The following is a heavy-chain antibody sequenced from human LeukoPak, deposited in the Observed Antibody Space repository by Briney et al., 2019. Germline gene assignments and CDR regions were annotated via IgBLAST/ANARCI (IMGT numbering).Heavy chain of an antibody. CDR3: AKARRYFDWLRLAPDY. CDR2: ISGSGSAM. V-gene: IGHV3-48*01. D-gene: IGHD3-9*01. J-gene: IGHJ4*02. Sequence: GGSLRLSCEASGFTFSSNSMNWVRQAPGAGLEWISFISGSGSAMYYADSVKGRFTISRDNAKNSLYLQMNSLRAEDTAVYYCAKARRYFDWLRLAPDYWGQGTLVTVSS. CDR1: GFTFSSNS.